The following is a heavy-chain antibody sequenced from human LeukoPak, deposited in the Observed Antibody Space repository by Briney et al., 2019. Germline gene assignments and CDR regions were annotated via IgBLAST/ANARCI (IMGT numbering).Heavy chain of an antibody. CDR1: GYTFTSYG. CDR2: ISAYNGNT. Sequence: ASVKVSCKASGYTFTSYGISWVRQAPGQGLEWMGWISAYNGNTNYAQKLQGRVTMTTDTSTSTAYMELRSLRSDDTAVYYCARVLIVLMVYAPPDYWGQGTLVTVSS. J-gene: IGHJ4*02. D-gene: IGHD2-8*01. CDR3: ARVLIVLMVYAPPDY. V-gene: IGHV1-18*01.